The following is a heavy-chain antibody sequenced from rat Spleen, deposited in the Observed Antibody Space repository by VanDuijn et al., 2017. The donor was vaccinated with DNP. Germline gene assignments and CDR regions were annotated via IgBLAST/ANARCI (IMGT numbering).Heavy chain of an antibody. J-gene: IGHJ2*01. D-gene: IGHD1-2*01. V-gene: IGHV5-29*01. Sequence: EVQLVESDGGLVQPGRSLKLSCAASGFTFSDYYMAWVRQAPTKGLEWVATISYDGSNTYYRDSMKGRFTFSRDNAKSTLYLQMDSLRFEDTATYYCATYSSYIGWFDYWGQGVMVTVSS. CDR3: ATYSSYIGWFDY. CDR1: GFTFSDYY. CDR2: ISYDGSNT.